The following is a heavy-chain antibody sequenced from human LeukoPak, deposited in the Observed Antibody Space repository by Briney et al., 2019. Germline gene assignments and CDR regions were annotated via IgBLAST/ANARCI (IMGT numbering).Heavy chain of an antibody. CDR2: INHSGST. J-gene: IGHJ4*02. CDR1: GGSFSGYY. Sequence: SETLSLTCAVYGGSFSGYYWSWIRQPPGEGLEWIGEINHSGSTNYNPSLKSRVTISVDTSKNQFSLKLSSVTAADTAVYYCARHSYSSSLDYWGQGTLVTVSS. V-gene: IGHV4-34*01. D-gene: IGHD6-6*01. CDR3: ARHSYSSSLDY.